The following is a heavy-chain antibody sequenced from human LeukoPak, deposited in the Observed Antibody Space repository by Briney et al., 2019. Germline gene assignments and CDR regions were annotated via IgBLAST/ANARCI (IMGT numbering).Heavy chain of an antibody. CDR1: GGSFSGYY. V-gene: IGHV4-34*01. J-gene: IGHJ4*02. Sequence: SETLSLTCAVYGGSFSGYYWSWIRQPPGKGLEWIGEINHSGSTNYNPSLKSRVTISVDTSKNQFSLKLSSVTAADTAVYYCARVFGLAVAIDYWGQGTLVTVSS. CDR2: INHSGST. CDR3: ARVFGLAVAIDY. D-gene: IGHD6-19*01.